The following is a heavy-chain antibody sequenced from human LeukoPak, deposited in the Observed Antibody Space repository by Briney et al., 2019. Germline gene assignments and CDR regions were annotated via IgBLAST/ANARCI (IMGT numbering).Heavy chain of an antibody. D-gene: IGHD6-13*01. J-gene: IGHJ4*02. CDR2: INPNSGGT. CDR3: ARDLGSSWYFDY. Sequence: ASVKVSCKASGYTFTGYYMHWVRQAPGQGLEWMGRINPNSGGTNYAQKFQGRVTMTRDTSISTAYVELSRLRSDDTAVYYCARDLGSSWYFDYWGQGTLVTVSS. V-gene: IGHV1-2*06. CDR1: GYTFTGYY.